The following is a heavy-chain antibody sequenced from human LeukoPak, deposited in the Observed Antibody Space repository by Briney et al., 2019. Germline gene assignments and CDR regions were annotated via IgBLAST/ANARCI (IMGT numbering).Heavy chain of an antibody. V-gene: IGHV3-33*08. CDR1: GFTFDDYA. Sequence: GGSLRLSCAASGFTFDDYAMHWVRQAPGKGLEWVAVIWYDGSSKYYADSVKGRFTISRDNSKKTLYLQMNSLRAEDTAVYYCARDYCGGDCYVDYWGQGTLVTVSS. CDR2: IWYDGSSK. CDR3: ARDYCGGDCYVDY. D-gene: IGHD2-21*02. J-gene: IGHJ4*02.